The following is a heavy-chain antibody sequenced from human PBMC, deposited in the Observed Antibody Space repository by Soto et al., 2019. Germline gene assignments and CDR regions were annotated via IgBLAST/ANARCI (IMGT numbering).Heavy chain of an antibody. CDR1: GYTFASYG. Sequence: QVQLLQSGAEVKKPGASVKVSCTASGYTFASYGISWVRQAPGQGLEWMGWISVHNGNTNYVQKFQGRVSMTTDTPTSTAFMELRSLNSDDTAVYYFARDIRGVDFRSGYPDYWGQGTLITVSS. CDR2: ISVHNGNT. V-gene: IGHV1-18*01. J-gene: IGHJ4*02. D-gene: IGHD3-3*01. CDR3: ARDIRGVDFRSGYPDY.